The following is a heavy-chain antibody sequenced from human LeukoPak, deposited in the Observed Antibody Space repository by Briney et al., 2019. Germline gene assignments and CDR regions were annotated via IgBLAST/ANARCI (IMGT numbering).Heavy chain of an antibody. CDR3: ARASYYDFWSGGWFDP. CDR2: MNPNSGNT. CDR1: GYTFTSYD. D-gene: IGHD3-3*01. J-gene: IGHJ5*02. Sequence: ASVKVSCKASGYTFTSYDINWVRQATGQGLEWMGWMNPNSGNTGYAQKFQGRVTMTRNTSISTAYMELSSLRSEDTAVYYCARASYYDFWSGGWFDPWGQGTLVTVSS. V-gene: IGHV1-8*01.